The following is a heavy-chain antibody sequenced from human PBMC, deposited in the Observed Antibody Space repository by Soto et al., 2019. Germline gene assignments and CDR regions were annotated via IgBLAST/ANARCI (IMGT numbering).Heavy chain of an antibody. CDR1: GFTFDDYT. CDR2: ISWDGGST. CDR3: AKDMPQGGAFDI. D-gene: IGHD3-16*01. J-gene: IGHJ3*02. V-gene: IGHV3-43*01. Sequence: GGSLRLSCAASGFTFDDYTMHWVRQAPGKGLEWVSLISWDGGSTYYADSVKGRFTISRDNSKNSLYLQMNSLRTEDTALYYCAKDMPQGGAFDIWGQGTMVTVSS.